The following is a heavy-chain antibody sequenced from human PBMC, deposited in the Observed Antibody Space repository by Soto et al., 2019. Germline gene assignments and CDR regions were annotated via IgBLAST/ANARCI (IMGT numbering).Heavy chain of an antibody. J-gene: IGHJ5*02. Sequence: EVQLVESGGGLVQPGGSLRLSCTASGFAFSHYWMHWVRQAPGKGLMWVSRINGDGSATTYADSVKGRFTISRDNAKNTLYLQRNSLRAGDTAVYYCVRSDWFDPGGQGTLVTVSS. CDR2: INGDGSAT. CDR1: GFAFSHYW. CDR3: VRSDWFDP. V-gene: IGHV3-74*01.